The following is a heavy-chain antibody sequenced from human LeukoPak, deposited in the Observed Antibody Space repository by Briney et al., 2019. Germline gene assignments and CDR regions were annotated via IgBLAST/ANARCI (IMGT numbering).Heavy chain of an antibody. D-gene: IGHD1-26*01. J-gene: IGHJ4*02. Sequence: SEALSLTCTVSGGSVSRGGYYWNWIRQHPGKGLEWIGFTSYSEGTYYNPSLMSRITISVDRSQNQFSLKMRDVTAADTAVYFCATADWESFYFDSWGQGALVAVSS. V-gene: IGHV4-31*03. CDR1: GGSVSRGGYY. CDR3: ATADWESFYFDS. CDR2: TSYSEGT.